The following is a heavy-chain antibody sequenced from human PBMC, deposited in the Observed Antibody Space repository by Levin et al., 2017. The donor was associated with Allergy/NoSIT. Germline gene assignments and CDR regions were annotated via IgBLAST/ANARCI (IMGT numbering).Heavy chain of an antibody. CDR3: ARDIIEYSSSSGGYFDY. CDR1: GGTFSSYA. J-gene: IGHJ4*02. CDR2: IIPIFGTA. V-gene: IGHV1-69*01. Sequence: KISCQASGGTFSSYAISWVRQAPGQGLEWMGGIIPIFGTANYAQKFQGRVTITADESTSTAYMELSSLRSEDTAVYYCARDIIEYSSSSGGYFDYWGQGTLVTVSS. D-gene: IGHD6-6*01.